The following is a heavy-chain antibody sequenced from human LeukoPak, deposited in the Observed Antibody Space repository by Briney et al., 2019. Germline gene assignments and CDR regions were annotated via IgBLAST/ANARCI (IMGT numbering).Heavy chain of an antibody. CDR2: INTDGSNT. D-gene: IGHD1-26*01. J-gene: IGHJ4*02. V-gene: IGHV3-74*01. CDR3: ARDLVGATGGF. Sequence: GGSLRLSCAASGFIFSTYWMHWVRQAPGKGLVWVSRINTDGSNTFYADSVKGRFTISRDNARNMVYLQMNSLRAEDTALYYCARDLVGATGGFWGQGTLVTVSS. CDR1: GFIFSTYW.